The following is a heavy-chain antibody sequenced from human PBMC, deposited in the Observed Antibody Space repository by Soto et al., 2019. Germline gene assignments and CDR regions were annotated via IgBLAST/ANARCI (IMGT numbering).Heavy chain of an antibody. CDR3: ARGYYDSNGQSNTFDI. J-gene: IGHJ3*02. Sequence: PSETLSLTCTVSGASISSSYWSWIRQSPGKGLEWIGYVQYSGNTKYNPSLKSRGTISVDTSKNQFSLKLSSVTAADTAVYYCARGYYDSNGQSNTFDIWGQGTMVTVSS. CDR1: GASISSSY. V-gene: IGHV4-59*01. CDR2: VQYSGNT. D-gene: IGHD3-22*01.